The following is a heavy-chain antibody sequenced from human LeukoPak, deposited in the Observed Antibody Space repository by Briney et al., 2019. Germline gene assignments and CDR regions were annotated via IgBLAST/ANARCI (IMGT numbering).Heavy chain of an antibody. J-gene: IGHJ2*01. CDR3: AREDSLYSGSYYHWYFDL. D-gene: IGHD1-26*01. CDR2: IYYIGNT. CDR1: GGSIRNYY. V-gene: IGHV4-59*01. Sequence: PSETLSLTCTVSGGSIRNYYWSWIRQPPGKGLEWIGYIYYIGNTNYSPSLKSRVTISVDTSKNQFSLQLSSVTAADTAVYYCAREDSLYSGSYYHWYFDLWGRGTLVTVSS.